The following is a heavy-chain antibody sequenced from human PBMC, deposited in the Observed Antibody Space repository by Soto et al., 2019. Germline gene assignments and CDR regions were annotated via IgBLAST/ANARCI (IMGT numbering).Heavy chain of an antibody. Sequence: SETLSLTCTVSGGSISSFYWSWIRQPPGKGLEWIGHVYFTGSTSYNPSLKSRVAMSLDTSKNQFSLKLSSVTAADTAVYYCARFCGGDCYSAMDVWGQGTTVTVSS. CDR2: VYFTGST. CDR1: GGSISSFY. V-gene: IGHV4-59*12. CDR3: ARFCGGDCYSAMDV. D-gene: IGHD2-21*02. J-gene: IGHJ6*02.